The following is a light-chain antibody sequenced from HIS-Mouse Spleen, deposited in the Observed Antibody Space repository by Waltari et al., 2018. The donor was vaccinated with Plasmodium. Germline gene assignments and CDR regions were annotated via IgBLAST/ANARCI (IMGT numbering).Light chain of an antibody. CDR2: SNN. J-gene: IGLJ3*02. CDR1: SSNIGSNT. Sequence: QSVLTQPPSASGTPGQRVTISCSGSSSNIGSNTVNWYQQHPGTAPKLLIYSNNQRPSGVPARFSGSKSGTSASLAISGLQSEDEADYYCAAWDDSLNGWVFGGGTKLTVL. CDR3: AAWDDSLNGWV. V-gene: IGLV1-44*01.